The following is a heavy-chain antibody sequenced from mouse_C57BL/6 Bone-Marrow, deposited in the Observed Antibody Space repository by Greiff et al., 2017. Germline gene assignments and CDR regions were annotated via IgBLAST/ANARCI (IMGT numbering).Heavy chain of an antibody. D-gene: IGHD1-1*01. Sequence: QVQLQQSGAELVRPGTSVKVSCKASGYAFTNYLIEWVKQRPGQGLEWIGVINPGSGGTNYNEKFKGKATLTADKSSSTAYMQLSSLTSEDSAVYFCARETNYYGSFFFAYWGQGTLVTVSA. CDR1: GYAFTNYL. CDR3: ARETNYYGSFFFAY. J-gene: IGHJ3*01. CDR2: INPGSGGT. V-gene: IGHV1-54*01.